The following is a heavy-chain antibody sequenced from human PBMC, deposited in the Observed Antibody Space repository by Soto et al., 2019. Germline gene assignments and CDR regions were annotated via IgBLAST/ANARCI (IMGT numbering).Heavy chain of an antibody. Sequence: PGGSLRLACAASGFTFSSYAMSWVRQAPGKGLEWVSAISGSGGSTYYADSVKGRFTISRDNSKNTLYLQMNSLRAEDTAVYYCGGAPYYDFHSQMDVWGKGTTVTVSS. CDR3: GGAPYYDFHSQMDV. CDR2: ISGSGGST. CDR1: GFTFSSYA. J-gene: IGHJ6*04. V-gene: IGHV3-23*01. D-gene: IGHD3-3*01.